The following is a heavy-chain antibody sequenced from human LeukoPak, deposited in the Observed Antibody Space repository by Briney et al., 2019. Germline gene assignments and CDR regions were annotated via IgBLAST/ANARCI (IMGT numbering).Heavy chain of an antibody. CDR2: INHSGTT. D-gene: IGHD6-13*01. Sequence: SETLSLTCAVSGGSFSGYYWSWIRQSPGKGLEWIGEINHSGTTNYNPSLKSRVTISVDTSKNQFSLKLSSVTAADTAVYYCASRYSSSWYPAYALNYWGQGTLVTVSS. CDR1: GGSFSGYY. J-gene: IGHJ4*02. CDR3: ASRYSSSWYPAYALNY. V-gene: IGHV4-34*01.